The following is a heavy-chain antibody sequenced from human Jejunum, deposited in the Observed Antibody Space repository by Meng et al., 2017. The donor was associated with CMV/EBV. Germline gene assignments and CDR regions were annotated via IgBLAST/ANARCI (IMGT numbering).Heavy chain of an antibody. CDR3: AHFVGGYYPSRPDY. CDR1: VFSPSTSGEG. J-gene: IGHJ4*02. Sequence: QITLKESGPTPVKPTQTLTLTCSFSVFSPSTSGEGVGWIRQPPGKALEWLALIYRGDDKRYSPSLNSRLTIAKDTSKNEVVLTLTYMGPIDTGTYYCAHFVGGYYPSRPDYWGQGTLVTVSS. V-gene: IGHV2-5*02. D-gene: IGHD1-26*01. CDR2: IYRGDDK.